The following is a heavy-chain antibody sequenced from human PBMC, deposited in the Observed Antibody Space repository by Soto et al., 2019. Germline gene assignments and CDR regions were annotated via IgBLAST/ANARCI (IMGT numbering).Heavy chain of an antibody. CDR3: ARVGATSWH. J-gene: IGHJ4*02. Sequence: GGSLRLSCAASGFTFSGYWMHGVRQVPGKGLVWVSRINSDGSSTGYADSVKGRFTISRENAKNTVYLQMSNLRVEDTAVYFCARVGATSWHRGQGNHVNVSS. CDR2: INSDGSST. D-gene: IGHD1-26*01. V-gene: IGHV3-74*01. CDR1: GFTFSGYW.